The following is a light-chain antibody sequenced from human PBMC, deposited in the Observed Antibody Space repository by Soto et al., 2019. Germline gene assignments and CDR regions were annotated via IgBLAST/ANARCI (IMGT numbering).Light chain of an antibody. CDR3: QPLRMYPST. Sequence: IQLPQSPSSLSASVGDRVTITCRASQDIAIYLAWYQQKPGEAPKLLIYASSTLYGGVPSRFSGSGSGTDFALTITSLQAEACATDDCQPLRMYPSTFGGGTNVEIK. V-gene: IGKV1-9*01. CDR1: QDIAIY. J-gene: IGKJ4*01. CDR2: ASS.